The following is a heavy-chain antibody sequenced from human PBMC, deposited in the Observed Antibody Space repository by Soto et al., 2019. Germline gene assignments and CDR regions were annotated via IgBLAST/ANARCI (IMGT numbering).Heavy chain of an antibody. CDR2: IYYSGST. D-gene: IGHD3-10*01. CDR3: ARVGENWFDP. Sequence: SETLSLTCTVSGGSISSGGYYWSWIRQHPEKGLEWIGYIYYSGSTYYNPSLKSRVTISVDTSKNQFSLKLSSVTAADTAVYYCARVGENWFDPWGQGTLVTVSS. J-gene: IGHJ5*02. V-gene: IGHV4-31*03. CDR1: GGSISSGGYY.